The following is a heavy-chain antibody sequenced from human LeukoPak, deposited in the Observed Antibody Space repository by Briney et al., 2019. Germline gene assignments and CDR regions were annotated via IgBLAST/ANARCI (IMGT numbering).Heavy chain of an antibody. J-gene: IGHJ4*02. CDR3: ARECVGYCSGGSCYSEVCGFDY. CDR1: GGSFSGYY. V-gene: IGHV4-34*01. D-gene: IGHD2-15*01. CDR2: IKHSGRT. Sequence: SETLSLTCAVYGGSFSGYYWSWIRQAPGKGLEWIGEIKHSGRTKYNPSLKSRVTISGDTSKNQFSLKLSSVTAADTAVYYCARECVGYCSGGSCYSEVCGFDYWGQGTLVTVSS.